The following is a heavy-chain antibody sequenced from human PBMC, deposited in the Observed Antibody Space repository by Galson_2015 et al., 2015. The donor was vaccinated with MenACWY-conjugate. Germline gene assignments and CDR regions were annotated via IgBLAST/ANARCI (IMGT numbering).Heavy chain of an antibody. D-gene: IGHD2-8*01. V-gene: IGHV3-11*06. CDR3: ARDGLYGRIDY. Sequence: SLRLSCAASGFRFGDYYMSWIRQAPGEPLEWISDISFSSSSTSYADTVRGRFTISRDNAQNSLYLQMDGLRAEDTAVYFCARDGLYGRIDYWGQGTLVTVSS. CDR1: GFRFGDYY. J-gene: IGHJ4*02. CDR2: ISFSSSST.